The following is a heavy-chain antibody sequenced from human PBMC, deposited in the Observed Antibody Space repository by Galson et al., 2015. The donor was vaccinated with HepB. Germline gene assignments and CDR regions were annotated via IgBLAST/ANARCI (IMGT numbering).Heavy chain of an antibody. Sequence: SLRLSCAASGFTFSSYAMHWVRQAPGKGLEWVAVISYDGSNKYYADSVKGRFTISRDNSKNTLYLQMNSLRAEDTAVYYCARDDDMIVVVIRWGMDVWGQGTTVTVSS. V-gene: IGHV3-30-3*01. J-gene: IGHJ6*02. CDR1: GFTFSSYA. D-gene: IGHD3-22*01. CDR2: ISYDGSNK. CDR3: ARDDDMIVVVIRWGMDV.